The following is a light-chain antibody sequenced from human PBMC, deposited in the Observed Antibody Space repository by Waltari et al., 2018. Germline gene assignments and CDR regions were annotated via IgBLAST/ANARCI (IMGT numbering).Light chain of an antibody. CDR2: QDN. CDR1: KLGDKY. V-gene: IGLV3-1*01. CDR3: QAWESSRRV. J-gene: IGLJ2*01. Sequence: SYELTQPPSVSVSPGQTASITCSGDKLGDKYACWYQQKPGQSPVLVIYQDNKRPSGTPVCFSGSNSGNTATLTISGTEAMDEDDYDCQAWESSRRVFGGGTKLTVL.